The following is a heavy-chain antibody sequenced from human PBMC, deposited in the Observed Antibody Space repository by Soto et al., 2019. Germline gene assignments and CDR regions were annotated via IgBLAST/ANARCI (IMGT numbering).Heavy chain of an antibody. J-gene: IGHJ5*02. CDR1: GGSINNYY. Sequence: SETLSLTCSVTGGSINNYYWSWVRQSAGKGLEWIGRVFTTGTTDYNPSLKGRVTISVDTSKNQFSLSLRSVTAADTAIYYCARDFNSIFDDFADMRWNFDPWGQGTRVTGS. CDR3: ARDFNSIFDDFADMRWNFDP. D-gene: IGHD3-3*01. CDR2: VFTTGTT. V-gene: IGHV4-4*07.